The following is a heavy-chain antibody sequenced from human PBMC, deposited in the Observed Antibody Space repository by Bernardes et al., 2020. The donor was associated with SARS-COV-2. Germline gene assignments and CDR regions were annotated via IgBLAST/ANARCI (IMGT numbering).Heavy chain of an antibody. CDR2: ISGSGNTT. V-gene: IGHV3-23*01. D-gene: IGHD3-3*01. CDR1: GFTFTKCD. Sequence: GWSLRLSCAASGFTFTKCDMSLVRQAPGKGLEWISGISGSGNTTYYADSVKGRFTISRDNSRNTLYLQMDSLRAEDTAVYYCAKDDIRPLFGAPGFDSWGQGTLVTVSS. J-gene: IGHJ4*02. CDR3: AKDDIRPLFGAPGFDS.